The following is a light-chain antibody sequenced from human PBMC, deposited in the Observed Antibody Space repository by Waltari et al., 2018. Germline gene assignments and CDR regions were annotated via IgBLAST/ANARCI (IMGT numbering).Light chain of an antibody. CDR2: SAS. CDR3: RQHNSYPSIT. Sequence: IHITHSPSSLSASVGGRVTITCLASQGIRKDLCWFVQKPGKAPNRLIYSASSLENGVPSRFSGSGSGKEFTHKIRRLQTEDFETYYCRQHNSYPSITLGGGTKVELK. J-gene: IGKJ4*01. V-gene: IGKV1-17*01. CDR1: QGIRKD.